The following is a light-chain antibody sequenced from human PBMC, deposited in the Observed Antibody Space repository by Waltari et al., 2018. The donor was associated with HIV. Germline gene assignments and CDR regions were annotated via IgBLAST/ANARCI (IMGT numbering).Light chain of an antibody. CDR1: QSLLYSSNNKNY. V-gene: IGKV4-1*01. J-gene: IGKJ1*01. CDR2: WAS. CDR3: QQYYTTPWT. Sequence: DIVMTQSPASLAVSLGERATINCKSSQSLLYSSNNKNYLAWYQQKPGQPPKLLIYWASTRESGVPDRFSGSGSGTDFTLPISSLQAEDVAVYYCQQYYTTPWTFGQGTKVEIK.